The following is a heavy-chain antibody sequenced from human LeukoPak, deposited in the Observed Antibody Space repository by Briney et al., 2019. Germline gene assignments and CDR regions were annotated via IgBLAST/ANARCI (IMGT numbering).Heavy chain of an antibody. V-gene: IGHV3-30*04. D-gene: IGHD2-2*01. CDR2: ISCDGSNK. Sequence: GGSLRLSCAASGFTFSSYAMHWVRQAPGKGLEWVAVISCDGSNKYYADSVKGRFTISRGNSKNTLYLQMNSLRAEDTAVYYCARDPKSSTRKQGSGMDVWGKGTTVTVSS. CDR3: ARDPKSSTRKQGSGMDV. CDR1: GFTFSSYA. J-gene: IGHJ6*04.